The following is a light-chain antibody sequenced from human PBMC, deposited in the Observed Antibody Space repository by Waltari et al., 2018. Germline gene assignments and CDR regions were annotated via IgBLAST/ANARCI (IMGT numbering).Light chain of an antibody. CDR1: SGSVPPTHY. V-gene: IGLV8-61*01. J-gene: IGLJ2*01. CDR2: NTN. CDR3: LLYISSGISI. Sequence: QTVVTQEPSFSVAPGGTVTFTCGLSSGSVPPTHYPSWYQQTPGQAPRTLMYNTNTRSSGVPDRFSGSILGNKAALTITGAQAEDESDYYCLLYISSGISIFGGGTKLTVL.